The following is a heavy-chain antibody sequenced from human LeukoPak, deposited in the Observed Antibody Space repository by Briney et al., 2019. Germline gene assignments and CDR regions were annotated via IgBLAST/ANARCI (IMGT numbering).Heavy chain of an antibody. Sequence: SVKVSCKASGGTFSSYAISWVRQAPGQGLEWMGRIIPIFGTANYAQKFQGRVTITTDESTSTAYMELSSLRSEDTAVYYCAIGRTKVDYDFWSGYLFDYWGQGTLVTVSS. CDR2: IIPIFGTA. D-gene: IGHD3-3*01. CDR1: GGTFSSYA. V-gene: IGHV1-69*05. CDR3: AIGRTKVDYDFWSGYLFDY. J-gene: IGHJ4*02.